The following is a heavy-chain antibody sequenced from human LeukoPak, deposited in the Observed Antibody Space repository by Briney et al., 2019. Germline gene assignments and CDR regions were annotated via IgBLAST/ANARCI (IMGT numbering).Heavy chain of an antibody. CDR1: GGSISGSY. CDR3: ARDKYSGQLVFDY. CDR2: IYYSGST. V-gene: IGHV4-59*01. D-gene: IGHD6-6*01. Sequence: SETLSLTCTVSGGSISGSYWSWIRQPPGKGLEYIGYIYYSGSTNYNPSLRSRVTMSVDTSKNQFSLKMSSVTAADAAVYYCARDKYSGQLVFDYWGQGSLVVVSS. J-gene: IGHJ4*02.